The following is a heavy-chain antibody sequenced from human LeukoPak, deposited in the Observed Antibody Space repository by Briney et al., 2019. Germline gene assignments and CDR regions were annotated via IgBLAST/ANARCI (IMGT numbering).Heavy chain of an antibody. CDR1: GGSISSGSYY. CDR3: ARGGSPKGAFDI. J-gene: IGHJ3*02. Sequence: SQTLSLTCTVSGGSISSGSYYWSWIRQPAGKGLEWIGRIYTSGSTNYNPSLKSRVTISVDTSKNQFSLKLSSVTAADTAVYYCARGGSPKGAFDIWGQGTMVTVSS. CDR2: IYTSGST. V-gene: IGHV4-61*02.